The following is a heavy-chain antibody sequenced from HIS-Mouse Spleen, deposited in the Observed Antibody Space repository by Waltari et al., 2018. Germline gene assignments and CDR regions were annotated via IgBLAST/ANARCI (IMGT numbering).Heavy chain of an antibody. Sequence: EVQLVESGGGLVQPGRSLRLSCAASGFTFDDYAMHWVRQAPGKGLEWVSGSSWNSGSIGYADSVKGRFTISRDNAKNSLYLQMNSLRAEDTALYYCAKADRAWPAPNYWGQGTLVTVSS. D-gene: IGHD5-12*01. CDR1: GFTFDDYA. V-gene: IGHV3-9*01. CDR2: SSWNSGSI. J-gene: IGHJ4*02. CDR3: AKADRAWPAPNY.